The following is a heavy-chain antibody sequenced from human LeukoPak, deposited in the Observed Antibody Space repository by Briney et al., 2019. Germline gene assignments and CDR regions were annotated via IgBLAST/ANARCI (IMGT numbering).Heavy chain of an antibody. J-gene: IGHJ2*01. D-gene: IGHD1-26*01. CDR3: ARCPKQVGFDYWHFDL. CDR2: IDSNSGGT. CDR1: GYTFTGYY. V-gene: IGHV1-2*02. Sequence: ASVTVSCKASGYTFTGYYMHWVRQAPGQGFEWMGRIDSNSGGTNYAQNFQGRVTMTRDTSISTVYMELSRLRSDDTAVYYCARCPKQVGFDYWHFDLWGRGTVVTVSS.